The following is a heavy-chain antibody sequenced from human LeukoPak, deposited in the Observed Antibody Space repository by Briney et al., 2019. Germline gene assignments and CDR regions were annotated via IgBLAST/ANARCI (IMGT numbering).Heavy chain of an antibody. Sequence: PGGSLRLSCAASGFTFSSFTMNWVRQAPGKGLEWVSSISSSSTYIYYADSVKGRFSISRDNAKNSLYLQMNSLRAEDTAVYYCATDITTYYYGSGNYWGQGTLVTVSS. CDR1: GFTFSSFT. CDR3: ATDITTYYYGSGNY. D-gene: IGHD3-10*01. V-gene: IGHV3-21*06. J-gene: IGHJ4*02. CDR2: ISSSSTYI.